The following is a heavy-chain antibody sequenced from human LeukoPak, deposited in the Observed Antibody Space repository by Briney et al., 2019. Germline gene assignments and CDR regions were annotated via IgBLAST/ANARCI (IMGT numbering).Heavy chain of an antibody. D-gene: IGHD3-10*01. CDR3: AKAPYGSGTYRSYYFDY. J-gene: IGHJ4*02. V-gene: IGHV3-23*01. Sequence: GGSLRLSCAASGFTFSSYGVSWVRQAPGKGLEWVSAISGSGISIYYADSVKGRFTISRDNSKNTLYLQMNSLRAEDTAIYYCAKAPYGSGTYRSYYFDYWGQGTLVTVSS. CDR2: ISGSGISI. CDR1: GFTFSSYG.